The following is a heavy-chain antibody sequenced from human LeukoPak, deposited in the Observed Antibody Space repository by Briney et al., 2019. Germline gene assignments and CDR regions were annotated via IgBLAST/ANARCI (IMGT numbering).Heavy chain of an antibody. J-gene: IGHJ4*02. CDR2: IYYSGST. D-gene: IGHD3-16*02. V-gene: IGHV4-59*01. Sequence: SETLSLTCTVSGVSISSYYWSWIRQPPGKGLEWIGYIYYSGSTNYNPSLRSRVTISLDTSKNQFSLKLSSVTAADAAVYSCARGGAIGVFDYWGQGTLVSVSS. CDR1: GVSISSYY. CDR3: ARGGAIGVFDY.